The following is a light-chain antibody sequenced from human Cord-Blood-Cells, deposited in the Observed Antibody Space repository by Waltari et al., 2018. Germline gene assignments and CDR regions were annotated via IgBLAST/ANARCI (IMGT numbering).Light chain of an antibody. J-gene: IGLJ1*01. Sequence: QSVLTRPPSVSAAPGQKVTIPCSGRSSNISNNYVSWYQPPPGTAPKLLIYENNKRPSGIPDRFSGSKSGTSATLGITGLQTGDETDYYCGTWDSSLSAYVFGTGTKVTVL. CDR1: SSNISNNY. CDR2: ENN. V-gene: IGLV1-51*02. CDR3: GTWDSSLSAYV.